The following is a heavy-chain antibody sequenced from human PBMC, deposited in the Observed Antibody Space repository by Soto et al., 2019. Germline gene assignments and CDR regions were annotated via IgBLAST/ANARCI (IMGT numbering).Heavy chain of an antibody. J-gene: IGHJ6*01. Sequence: ASVKVSCEAGGDTFTSCGISWVRQAPGQGLEWMGWISPYNGTTKYAEKFQGEMTMTTDTATSTAYMDLRSLRSDDTAVYYCARDGERDTGFTFYYYLPVMVAW. D-gene: IGHD1-1*01. V-gene: IGHV1-18*04. CDR2: ISPYNGTT. CDR3: ARDGERDTGFTFYYYLPVMVA. CDR1: GDTFTSCG.